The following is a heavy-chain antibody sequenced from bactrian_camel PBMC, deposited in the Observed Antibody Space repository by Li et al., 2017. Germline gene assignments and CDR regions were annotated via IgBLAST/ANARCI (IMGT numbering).Heavy chain of an antibody. Sequence: VQLVESGGGLVQPGGSLRLSCPGRKITLSNYDMSWVRQAPGKGLEWVASLHSATSRTYYADSVKGRFTVSQGNVSNTLNLQISSLRPEDSAVYYCVTEVSLFLLHFRYWGQGTQVTVS. CDR3: VTEVSLFLLHFRY. CDR2: LHSATSRT. J-gene: IGHJ4*01. V-gene: IGHV3-2*01. D-gene: IGHD1*01. CDR1: KITLSNYD.